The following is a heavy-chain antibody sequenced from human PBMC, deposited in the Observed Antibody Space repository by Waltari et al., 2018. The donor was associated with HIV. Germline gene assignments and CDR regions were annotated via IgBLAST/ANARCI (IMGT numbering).Heavy chain of an antibody. Sequence: EVQLVESGGGLVKPGGSLSPSCAASGFTYSTYTMHWVRQAPRKGLEWVSSISSSSTYIYYADSVKGRFTISRDNAKNSLYLQMNSLRAEDTAVYFCARGTYYYDSSGYYDNLPFDYWGQGTLVTVSS. CDR2: ISSSSTYI. J-gene: IGHJ4*02. CDR1: GFTYSTYT. V-gene: IGHV3-21*01. D-gene: IGHD3-22*01. CDR3: ARGTYYYDSSGYYDNLPFDY.